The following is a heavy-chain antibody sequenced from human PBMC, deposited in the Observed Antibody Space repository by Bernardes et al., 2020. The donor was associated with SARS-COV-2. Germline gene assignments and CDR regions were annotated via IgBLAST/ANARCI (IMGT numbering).Heavy chain of an antibody. CDR2: IFQAGSQK. CDR1: VFTFSSYF. V-gene: IGHV3-7*03. Sequence: GGSLRLSCVASVFTFSSYFMSWVRQSPGKGLEWVSHIFQAGSQKYYVVSVKGRFTISRDNAKNSLYLQMDSLRAEDTAVYYSASDDCVAAKPLDYCGQRTLVTGSS. CDR3: ASDDCVAAKPLDY. J-gene: IGHJ4*02. D-gene: IGHD3-16*01.